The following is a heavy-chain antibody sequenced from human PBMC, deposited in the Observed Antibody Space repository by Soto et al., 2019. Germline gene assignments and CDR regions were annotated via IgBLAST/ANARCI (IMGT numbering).Heavy chain of an antibody. Sequence: EVQLLESGGGSVQAGGSLRLSCAASGITISNYPMSWVRQAPGKGLDWVSGISGSGDRTYYADSAKGRFTISKDISKNSLSLQLDSLGVEDTDVYFCVKDDGGYPSTAPHWGQGTLVTVSS. CDR3: VKDDGGYPSTAPH. J-gene: IGHJ4*02. CDR1: GITISNYP. CDR2: ISGSGDRT. D-gene: IGHD3-22*01. V-gene: IGHV3-23*01.